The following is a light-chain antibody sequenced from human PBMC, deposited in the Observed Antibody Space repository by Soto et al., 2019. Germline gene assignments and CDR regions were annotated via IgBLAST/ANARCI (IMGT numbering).Light chain of an antibody. CDR2: YAS. J-gene: IGKJ5*01. V-gene: IGKV3-20*01. CDR3: QQYGSSPIT. CDR1: DSTLNDY. Sequence: VVLTQSPGTLSLSPGDRGTLSCSASDSTLNDYLAWYQQKPGQAPRLLIHYASRRATGIPDRFSGSGSGTDFTLTISRLEPEDFAIYYCQQYGSSPITFGQGTRLEIK.